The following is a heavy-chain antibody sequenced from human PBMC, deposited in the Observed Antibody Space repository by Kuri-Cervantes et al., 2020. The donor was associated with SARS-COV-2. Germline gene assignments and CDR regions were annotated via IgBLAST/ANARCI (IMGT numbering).Heavy chain of an antibody. J-gene: IGHJ3*02. Sequence: ESLKISCVASGFTFSRYSMNWVRQGPGKGLEWVSYISSSSNTIYYADSVKGRSTISRDNSKNSLYLQMNNLRAEDTAVYYCARGFSGYSYGDAFDIWGQGTMVTVSS. CDR3: ARGFSGYSYGDAFDI. CDR1: GFTFSRYS. V-gene: IGHV3-48*01. D-gene: IGHD5-18*01. CDR2: ISSSSNTI.